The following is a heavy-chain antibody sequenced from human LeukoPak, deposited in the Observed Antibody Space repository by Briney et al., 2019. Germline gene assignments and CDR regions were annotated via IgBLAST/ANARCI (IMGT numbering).Heavy chain of an antibody. V-gene: IGHV4-38-2*02. J-gene: IGHJ5*02. CDR3: ARGIDSNGYQLKGFGP. CDR2: IYHSGST. D-gene: IGHD3-22*01. CDR1: GYSISSGYY. Sequence: SETLSLTCTVSGYSISSGYYWGWIRQPPGKGLEWIGSIYHSGSTYYNPSLKSRVTTSVDTSKNQFSLNLNSVTAADTGLYYCARGIDSNGYQLKGFGPWGQGTLVTVSS.